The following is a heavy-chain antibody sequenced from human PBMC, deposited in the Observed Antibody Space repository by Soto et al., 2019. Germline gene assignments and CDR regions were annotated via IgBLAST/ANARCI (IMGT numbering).Heavy chain of an antibody. J-gene: IGHJ4*02. CDR2: ISYDGSNK. Sequence: GGSLRLSCAASGFTFSSYGMHWVRQAPGKGLEWVAVISYDGSNKYYADSVKGRFNISRNNSKNTLYLQMNSLRAEDTAVYYCARIPFDHVWGTDRYSPNIDYWGQGTQVTVSS. CDR1: GFTFSSYG. V-gene: IGHV3-30*03. D-gene: IGHD3-16*02. CDR3: ARIPFDHVWGTDRYSPNIDY.